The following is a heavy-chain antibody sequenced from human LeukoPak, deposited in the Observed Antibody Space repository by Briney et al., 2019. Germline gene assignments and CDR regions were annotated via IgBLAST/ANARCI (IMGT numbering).Heavy chain of an antibody. CDR2: MNHNSGNT. CDR3: ARGRGKTYYDFWSGYWYFDY. Sequence: ASVKVSCKASGYTFTSYDINWVRQAPGQGLEGMGWMNHNSGNTGYAQKFQGRLTITRNTSISTAYMELSSLRSEDTAVYYCARGRGKTYYDFWSGYWYFDYWGQGTLVTVSS. D-gene: IGHD3-3*01. CDR1: GYTFTSYD. V-gene: IGHV1-8*03. J-gene: IGHJ4*02.